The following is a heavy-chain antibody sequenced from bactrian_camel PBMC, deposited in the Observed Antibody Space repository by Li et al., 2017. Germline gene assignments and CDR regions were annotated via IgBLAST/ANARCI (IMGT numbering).Heavy chain of an antibody. V-gene: IGHV3S53*01. J-gene: IGHJ4*01. CDR1: RYSRYC. CDR2: IGGDGKT. D-gene: IGHD1*01. CDR3: ATFGRGGPWILSY. Sequence: QVQLVESGGGSVQSGGSLRLSCVGSRYSRYCMAWFRQAPGQEREGIASIGGDGKTNYADSVQGRFTISRDNAKNAVWLQVSRAKPKDTAVYYCATFGRGGPWILSYWGQGTQVTVS.